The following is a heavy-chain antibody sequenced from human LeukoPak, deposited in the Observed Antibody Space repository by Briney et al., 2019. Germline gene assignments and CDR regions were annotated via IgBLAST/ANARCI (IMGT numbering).Heavy chain of an antibody. CDR2: ISGSGGST. CDR1: GFTFSSYA. V-gene: IGHV3-23*01. CDR3: AKVTMMVVVRSYCDY. D-gene: IGHD3-22*01. Sequence: GGSLRLSCAASGFTFSSYAMSWVRQAPGKGLEWVSTISGSGGSTYYPDSVQGRFTISRDNSKNTLYLQMNSLRAEDTAIYYCAKVTMMVVVRSYCDYWGQGTLVTVSA. J-gene: IGHJ4*02.